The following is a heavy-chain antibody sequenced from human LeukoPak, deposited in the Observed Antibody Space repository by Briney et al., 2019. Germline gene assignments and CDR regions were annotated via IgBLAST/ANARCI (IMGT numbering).Heavy chain of an antibody. CDR3: ARRREILGGFVDN. D-gene: IGHD1-26*01. V-gene: IGHV4-39*01. J-gene: IGHJ4*02. CDR2: IYYSGRT. CDR1: GGSISSSAYY. Sequence: SETLSLTCIVSGGSISSSAYYWGWIRQSPGKGLEWIGNIYYSGRTYYNPSLETRVTISVDTSKNQFSLKLSSVTAADTAVYYCARRREILGGFVDNWGQGTLVTVSS.